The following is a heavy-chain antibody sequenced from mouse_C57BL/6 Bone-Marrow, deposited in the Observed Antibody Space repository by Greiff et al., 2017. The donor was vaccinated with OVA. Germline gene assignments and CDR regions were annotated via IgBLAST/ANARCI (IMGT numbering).Heavy chain of an antibody. V-gene: IGHV3-8*01. CDR2: ISYSGST. CDR3: ARYTYYYGSSSWYFDV. D-gene: IGHD1-1*01. J-gene: IGHJ1*03. Sequence: EVKLEESGPGLAKPSQTLSLTCSVTGYSITSDYWNWIRKFPGNKLEYMGYISYSGSTYYNPSLKSRISITRDTSKNQYYLQFNSVTTEDTATYYCARYTYYYGSSSWYFDVWGTGTTVTVSS. CDR1: GYSITSDY.